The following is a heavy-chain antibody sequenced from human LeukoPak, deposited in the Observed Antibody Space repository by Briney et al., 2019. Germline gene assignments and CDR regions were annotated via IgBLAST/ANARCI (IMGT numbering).Heavy chain of an antibody. CDR2: ISYDGSNK. V-gene: IGHV3-30*18. CDR3: AKVFIDMVSPTHYFDY. Sequence: GRSLRLSCAASGFTFSRYGMHWVRQAPGKGLEWVAVISYDGSNKYYADSVKGRFTISRDNSKNAVYLQMNSLRAEDTAVYYCAKVFIDMVSPTHYFDYWGQGTLVTVSS. J-gene: IGHJ4*02. CDR1: GFTFSRYG. D-gene: IGHD3-10*01.